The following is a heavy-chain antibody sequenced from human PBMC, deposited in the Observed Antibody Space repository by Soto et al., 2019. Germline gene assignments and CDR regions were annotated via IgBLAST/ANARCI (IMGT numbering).Heavy chain of an antibody. D-gene: IGHD4-17*01. CDR2: IYHAGSI. CDR3: ARYGEDYYSGLDV. Sequence: PSETLSLTCSVSGYSITSGYYWGWIRQPPGKGLEWIGNIYHAGSIYYSPSLKSRVIISIDSPRNSFSLELSSLTAADTAVYYCARYGEDYYSGLDVWGQGTTVTVSS. J-gene: IGHJ6*02. V-gene: IGHV4-38-2*01. CDR1: GYSITSGYY.